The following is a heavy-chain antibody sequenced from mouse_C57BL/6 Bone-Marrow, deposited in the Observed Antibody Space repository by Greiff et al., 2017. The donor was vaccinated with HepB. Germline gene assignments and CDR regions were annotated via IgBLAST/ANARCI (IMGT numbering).Heavy chain of an antibody. Sequence: VQLKESGPGLVKPSQSLSLTCSVTGYSITSGYYWNWIRQFPGNKLEWMGYISYDGSNNYNPSLKNRISITRDTSKNQFFLKLNSVTTEDTATYYCARAFYDYGDWYFDVWGTGTTVTVSS. J-gene: IGHJ1*03. CDR1: GYSITSGYY. CDR2: ISYDGSN. D-gene: IGHD2-4*01. CDR3: ARAFYDYGDWYFDV. V-gene: IGHV3-6*01.